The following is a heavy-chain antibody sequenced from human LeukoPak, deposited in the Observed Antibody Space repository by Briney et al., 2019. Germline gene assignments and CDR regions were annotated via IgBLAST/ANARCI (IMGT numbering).Heavy chain of an antibody. CDR2: IYYSGST. CDR3: ARVREVNWFDP. V-gene: IGHV4-30-4*08. Sequence: PSETLSLTCTVSGGSISSGGYYWSWIRQPPGKGLEWIGYIYYSGSTYYNPSLKSRVTISVDTSKNQFSLKLSSVTAADTAVYYCARVREVNWFDPWGQGTLVTVSS. D-gene: IGHD5-24*01. CDR1: GGSISSGGYY. J-gene: IGHJ5*02.